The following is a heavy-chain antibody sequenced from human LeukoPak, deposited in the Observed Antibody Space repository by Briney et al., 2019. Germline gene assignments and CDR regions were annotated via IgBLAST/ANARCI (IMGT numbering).Heavy chain of an antibody. J-gene: IGHJ4*02. CDR1: SGSISSSNW. V-gene: IGHV4-4*02. Sequence: SRTLSLTCAVSSGSISSSNWWSWVSQPPGKGLEWIGEIYHSGSTNYNPSLKSRVTISVDKSKNHFSLKLSSVTAADTAVYYCARTKSYSSSWYSVWGQGTLVTVSS. D-gene: IGHD6-13*01. CDR2: IYHSGST. CDR3: ARTKSYSSSWYSV.